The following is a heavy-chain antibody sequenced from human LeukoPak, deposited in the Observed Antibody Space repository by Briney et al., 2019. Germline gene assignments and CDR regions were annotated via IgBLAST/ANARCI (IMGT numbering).Heavy chain of an antibody. D-gene: IGHD2-8*01. CDR2: ISTSGSTI. J-gene: IGHJ4*02. Sequence: TGGSLRLSCTASGFTFSDYYMSWIRQAPGKGLEWVSYISTSGSTIYYGDSVKGRFTISRDNAKNSLYLQMNSLRAEDTAVYYCVRDSCSNGVCFDYWGQGTLVTVSS. CDR3: VRDSCSNGVCFDY. V-gene: IGHV3-11*04. CDR1: GFTFSDYY.